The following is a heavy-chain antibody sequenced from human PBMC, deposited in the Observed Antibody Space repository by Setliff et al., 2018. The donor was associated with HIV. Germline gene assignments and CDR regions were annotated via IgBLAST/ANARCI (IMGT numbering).Heavy chain of an antibody. CDR3: ARHRGAFRLDY. D-gene: IGHD3-16*01. J-gene: IGHJ4*02. V-gene: IGHV4-38-2*02. Sequence: ETLSLTCTVSGYSLNSGLSWAWIRQPPGKGLEWIGSIYYSGSANYNPSLKSRVTISVDTSKNQFSLKLSSVTAADTAVYYCARHRGAFRLDYWGQGTLVTVSS. CDR2: IYYSGSA. CDR1: GYSLNSGLS.